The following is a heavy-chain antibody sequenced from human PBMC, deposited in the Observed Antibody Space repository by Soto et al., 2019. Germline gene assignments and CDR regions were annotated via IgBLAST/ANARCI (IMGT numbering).Heavy chain of an antibody. CDR1: GGSISSYY. Sequence: ETLSLTCTGSGGSISSYYWSWMRQPPGKGLEGIGYIYYSGSTNYNPSLKSRVTISVDTSKNQFSLKLSSVTAADTAGYYCARLDGYHHYMDCWGKGSTVTVPS. V-gene: IGHV4-59*08. CDR2: IYYSGST. D-gene: IGHD6-13*01. J-gene: IGHJ6*03. CDR3: ARLDGYHHYMDC.